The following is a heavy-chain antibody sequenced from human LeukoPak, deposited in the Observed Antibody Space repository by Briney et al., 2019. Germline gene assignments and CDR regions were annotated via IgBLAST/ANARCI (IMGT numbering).Heavy chain of an antibody. J-gene: IGHJ1*01. D-gene: IGHD6-19*01. CDR3: AKGDQWLARAAEYFQH. Sequence: GGSLRLSCAASGFTFGSYGMHWVRQAPGKGLEWVAFIRYDGSNKYYADSVKGRFTISRDNSKNTLYLQMNSLRAEDTAVYYCAKGDQWLARAAEYFQHWGQGTLVTVSS. V-gene: IGHV3-30*02. CDR2: IRYDGSNK. CDR1: GFTFGSYG.